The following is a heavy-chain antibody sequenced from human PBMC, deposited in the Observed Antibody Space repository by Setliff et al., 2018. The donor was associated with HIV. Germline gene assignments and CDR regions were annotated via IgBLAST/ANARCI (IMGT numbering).Heavy chain of an antibody. D-gene: IGHD2-2*01. J-gene: IGHJ3*01. CDR1: GGSISSGGYS. CDR2: IYYSGST. Sequence: PSETLSLTCAVSGGSISSGGYSWSWIRQPPGKGLEWIGYIYYSGSTNYNPSLKSRVTMSVDTSKNQFSLKLNSVTAADTAVYYCARKVPSNAFDLWGHGTMVTVSS. V-gene: IGHV4-61*08. CDR3: ARKVPSNAFDL.